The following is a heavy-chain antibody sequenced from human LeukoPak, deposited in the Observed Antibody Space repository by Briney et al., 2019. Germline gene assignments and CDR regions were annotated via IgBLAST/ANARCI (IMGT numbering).Heavy chain of an antibody. Sequence: GGSLRLSCAASGFTFSSYEMNWVRQAPGKGLEWVSYISSSGSAIYYADSVKGRFTISRDNAKNSLYLQMNSLRAEDTAVYYCARDYERLGSSSVDYWGQGTLVTVSS. CDR3: ARDYERLGSSSVDY. V-gene: IGHV3-48*03. CDR1: GFTFSSYE. D-gene: IGHD6-13*01. CDR2: ISSSGSAI. J-gene: IGHJ4*02.